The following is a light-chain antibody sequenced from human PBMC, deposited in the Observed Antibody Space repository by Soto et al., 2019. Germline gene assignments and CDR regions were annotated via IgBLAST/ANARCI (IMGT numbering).Light chain of an antibody. Sequence: QSALTQPRSVSGSPGQSVTISCTGTSSDVGGYNYVSWYEQHPVKAPKLMIYDVTKRPSGVPDRFSGSKSGNTASLTISGLQAEYEADYYCCSYAGSYTWVFVTGTKLTVL. CDR3: CSYAGSYTWV. CDR1: SSDVGGYNY. V-gene: IGLV2-11*01. CDR2: DVT. J-gene: IGLJ1*01.